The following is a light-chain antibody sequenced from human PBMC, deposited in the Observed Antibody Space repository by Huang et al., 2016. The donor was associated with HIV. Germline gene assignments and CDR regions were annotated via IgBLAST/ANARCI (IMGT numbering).Light chain of an antibody. CDR1: QSVSSW. Sequence: DIQMSQSPSTLSASVGDRVTITCRARQSVSSWFAWYQQKPGKAPKLLIYKASTLESGVPSRFSGSGSGTEFTLTISSLEPDDVASYYCQQYNTYSTFGQGTKVEIK. CDR3: QQYNTYST. CDR2: KAS. V-gene: IGKV1-5*03. J-gene: IGKJ1*01.